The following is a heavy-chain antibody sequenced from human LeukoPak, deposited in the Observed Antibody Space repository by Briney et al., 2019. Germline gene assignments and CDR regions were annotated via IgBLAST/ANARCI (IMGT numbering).Heavy chain of an antibody. D-gene: IGHD1-26*01. CDR1: GYTFTSYY. CDR2: INPSGGST. V-gene: IGHV1-46*01. CDR3: ATEIVGATHAAFDI. Sequence: ASVKVSCKASGYTFTSYYMHWVRQAPGQGLEWMGIINPSGGSTSYAQKFQGRVTMTEDTSTDTAYMELSSLRSEDTAVYYCATEIVGATHAAFDIWGQGTMVTVSS. J-gene: IGHJ3*02.